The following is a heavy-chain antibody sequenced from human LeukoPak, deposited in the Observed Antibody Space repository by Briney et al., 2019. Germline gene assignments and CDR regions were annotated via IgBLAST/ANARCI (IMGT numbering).Heavy chain of an antibody. CDR3: AREDYGSGSYNWFDP. V-gene: IGHV1-3*01. CDR2: INAGNGNT. J-gene: IGHJ5*02. D-gene: IGHD3-10*01. CDR1: GYTFTSYA. Sequence: ASVKVSCKASGYTFTSYAMHWVRQAPGQRLEWMGWINAGNGNTKYSQKFQGRVTITRDTSASTAYMELSSLRSEDTAVYYCAREDYGSGSYNWFDPWGQGTLVTVSS.